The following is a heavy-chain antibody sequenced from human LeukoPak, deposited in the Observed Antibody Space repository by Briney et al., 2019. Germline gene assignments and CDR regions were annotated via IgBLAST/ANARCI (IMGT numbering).Heavy chain of an antibody. Sequence: GGSLRLSCAASGFSFSSYWMSWVRQAPGKGLEWVANIKQDGSEKYYVDSVKGRFTISRDNAKNSLYLQMNSLRAEDTAVYYCARNGDPGSLGWFDPWGQGTLVTVSS. V-gene: IGHV3-7*01. CDR2: IKQDGSEK. CDR3: ARNGDPGSLGWFDP. CDR1: GFSFSSYW. J-gene: IGHJ5*02. D-gene: IGHD4-17*01.